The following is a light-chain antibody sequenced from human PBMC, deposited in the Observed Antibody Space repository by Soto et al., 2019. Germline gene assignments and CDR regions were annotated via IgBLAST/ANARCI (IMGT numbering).Light chain of an antibody. J-gene: IGKJ2*01. Sequence: EIVLTQSPATLSLSPGERATLSCRASQSVSSYLAWYQQKPGQAHRLLIYDAYNRATGIPARFSGSGSGTDFNLTISSLEPEDFAVYYCQQRSSRTLGQGTKLEIK. CDR1: QSVSSY. V-gene: IGKV3-11*01. CDR3: QQRSSRT. CDR2: DAY.